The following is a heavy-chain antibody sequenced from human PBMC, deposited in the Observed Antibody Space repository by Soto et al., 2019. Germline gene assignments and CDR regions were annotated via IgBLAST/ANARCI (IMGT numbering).Heavy chain of an antibody. V-gene: IGHV3-30*18. CDR3: AKDGGPVYRNSPGCSAKHFDY. CDR2: ISYDGDNE. Sequence: QVQLVESGGGVVQHGRSLRLSCAASGFTFSNYGMHWVRQAPGKGLEWVAIISYDGDNEYYADSVRGRFTISRDNSKNMLYLQTSSLRREDRAVYYCAKDGGPVYRNSPGCSAKHFDYWGQGTLVNVSA. CDR1: GFTFSNYG. D-gene: IGHD3-16*02. J-gene: IGHJ4*02.